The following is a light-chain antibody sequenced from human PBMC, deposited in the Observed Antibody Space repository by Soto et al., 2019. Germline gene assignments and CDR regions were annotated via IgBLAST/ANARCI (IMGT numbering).Light chain of an antibody. CDR1: QSISSY. J-gene: IGKJ1*01. CDR2: AAS. CDR3: QQSYSTPRT. V-gene: IGKV1-39*01. Sequence: DIQMTQSPSSLSASVGDRVTITCRASQSISSYLNWYQHKPGKAPKLLIYAASSLQSGVPSRFSGRGSGKDFTLTISSLQPEDFATYYCQQSYSTPRTFGQGTKVEI.